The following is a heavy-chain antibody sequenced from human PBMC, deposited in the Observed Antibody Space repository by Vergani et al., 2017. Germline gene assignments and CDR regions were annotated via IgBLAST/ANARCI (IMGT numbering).Heavy chain of an antibody. D-gene: IGHD3-3*01. CDR2: ISGSGGST. V-gene: IGHV3-23*01. CDR1: GLTFSSYA. Sequence: EVQLLESGGGLVQPGGSLRLSCAASGLTFSSYAMSWVRQAPGKGLEWVSAISGSGGSTYYAASVKGRFTISRDNSKNTLYLQMNSLRAEDTAVYYCAKGVAISAVGPNWFDSWGQGTLVIVSS. CDR3: AKGVAISAVGPNWFDS. J-gene: IGHJ5*01.